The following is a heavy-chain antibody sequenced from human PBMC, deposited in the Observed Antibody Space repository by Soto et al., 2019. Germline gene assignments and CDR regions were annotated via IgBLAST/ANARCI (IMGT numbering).Heavy chain of an antibody. CDR2: ISYDGNNK. CDR1: GFTFSPFG. Sequence: QLVESGGGVVPPGASLRLSCEASGFTFSPFGMHWVRRTPGRGLEWVAVISYDGNNKVYADSVKGRFTISRDNFKNTVDLVMNNLKVDDTAVYYCAKDLQAYGDYDYYCYGLDVWGQGATVSVSS. CDR3: AKDLQAYGDYDYYCYGLDV. D-gene: IGHD4-17*01. J-gene: IGHJ6*02. V-gene: IGHV3-30*18.